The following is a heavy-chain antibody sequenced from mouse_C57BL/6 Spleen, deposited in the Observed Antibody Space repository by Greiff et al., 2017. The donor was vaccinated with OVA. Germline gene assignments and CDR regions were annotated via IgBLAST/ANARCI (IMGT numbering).Heavy chain of an antibody. D-gene: IGHD2-4*01. CDR1: GYSITSGYY. CDR2: ISYDGSN. J-gene: IGHJ4*01. CDR3: ARMGYDYDDAMDY. Sequence: VQLKESGPGLVKPSQSLSLTCSVTGYSITSGYYWNWIRQFPGNKLEWMGYISYDGSNNYNPSLKNRISITRDTSKNQFFLKLNSVTTEDTATYYCARMGYDYDDAMDYWGQGTSVTVSS. V-gene: IGHV3-6*01.